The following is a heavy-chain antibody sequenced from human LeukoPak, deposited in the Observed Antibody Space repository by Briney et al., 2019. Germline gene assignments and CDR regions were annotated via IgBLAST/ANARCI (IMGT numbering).Heavy chain of an antibody. Sequence: ASVKVSCKASGYTFTSYYMHWARQAPGQGLEWMGVINPSRGSTSYAQKFQGRVTMTRDTSTSTVYMELSSLRSEDTAVYYCARTYYEILTGYYSYFDYWGQGTLVTVSS. CDR1: GYTFTSYY. D-gene: IGHD3-9*01. V-gene: IGHV1-46*01. CDR2: INPSRGST. CDR3: ARTYYEILTGYYSYFDY. J-gene: IGHJ4*02.